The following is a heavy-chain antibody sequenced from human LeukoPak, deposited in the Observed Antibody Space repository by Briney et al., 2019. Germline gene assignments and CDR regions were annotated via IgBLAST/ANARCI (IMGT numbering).Heavy chain of an antibody. J-gene: IGHJ5*02. V-gene: IGHV4-61*01. D-gene: IGHD1-1*01. CDR2: VRYSGHT. Sequence: SETLSLTCTVSGDSVSNDRYYWTWIRQSPGKGLEWIAYVRYSGHTNYNPSLDTRVTISLDASKNQLSLRLYSVTAADTAMYYCARYNWNTWFDPWGQGALVTVSS. CDR3: ARYNWNTWFDP. CDR1: GDSVSNDRYY.